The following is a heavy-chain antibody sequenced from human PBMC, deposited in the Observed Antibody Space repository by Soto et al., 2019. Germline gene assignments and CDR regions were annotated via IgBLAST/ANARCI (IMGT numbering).Heavy chain of an antibody. D-gene: IGHD4-17*01. CDR2: IDSGGST. V-gene: IGHV3-66*01. J-gene: IGHJ6*02. Sequence: EVQLVESGGGLVQPGGSLRLSCAASGFSVSSSNMNWVRQAPGKGLEWVSLIDSGGSTDHADSVKGRFTISTDNSKNTVFLQMNSLRAEDTAVYYCATILTTMIPEEHYYYGFDVWGQGTTVTVSS. CDR1: GFSVSSSN. CDR3: ATILTTMIPEEHYYYGFDV.